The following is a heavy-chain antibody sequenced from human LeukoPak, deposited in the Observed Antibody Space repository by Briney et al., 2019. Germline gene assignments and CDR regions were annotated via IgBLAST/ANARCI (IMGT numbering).Heavy chain of an antibody. J-gene: IGHJ6*03. Sequence: GGSLRLSCAASGFTFSSYAMSWVRQAPGKGLEWVSAISGSGGSTYYADSVKGRFTISRDNSKNTLYLQMGSLRAEDMAVYYCARDVVVPARYMDVWGKGTTVTVSS. CDR1: GFTFSSYA. CDR2: ISGSGGST. V-gene: IGHV3-23*01. CDR3: ARDVVVPARYMDV. D-gene: IGHD2-2*01.